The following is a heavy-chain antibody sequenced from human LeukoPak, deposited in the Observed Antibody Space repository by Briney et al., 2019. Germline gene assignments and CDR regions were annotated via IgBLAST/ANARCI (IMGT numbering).Heavy chain of an antibody. CDR1: GFTFSSYG. V-gene: IGHV3-30*02. CDR3: ARDVVPAGNWFDP. CDR2: IRYDGSNK. J-gene: IGHJ5*02. Sequence: GGSLRLSCAASGFTFSSYGMHWVRQAPGKRLEWVAFIRYDGSNKYYADSVKGRFTISRDNAKNSLYLQMNSLRAEDTAVYYCARDVVPAGNWFDPWGQGTLVTVSS. D-gene: IGHD2-2*01.